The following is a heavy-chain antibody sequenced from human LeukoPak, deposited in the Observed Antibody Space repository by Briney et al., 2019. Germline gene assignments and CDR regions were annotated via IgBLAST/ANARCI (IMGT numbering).Heavy chain of an antibody. J-gene: IGHJ6*03. D-gene: IGHD3-3*01. Sequence: ASVKVSCKASGGTFSSYAISWVRQAPGQGLEWMGGIIPIFGTANYAQKFQGRVTITADESTSTACMELSSLRSEDTAVYYCARPDYDFWSGYYPDYYYYYYMDVWGKGTTVTVSS. CDR3: ARPDYDFWSGYYPDYYYYYYMDV. CDR2: IIPIFGTA. V-gene: IGHV1-69*13. CDR1: GGTFSSYA.